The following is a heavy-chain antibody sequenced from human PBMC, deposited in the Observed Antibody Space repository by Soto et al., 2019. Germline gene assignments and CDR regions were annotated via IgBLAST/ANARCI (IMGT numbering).Heavy chain of an antibody. Sequence: GGSLRLSCAASGFTFSSYSMNWVRQAPGKGLEWVSYISSSSSTIYYADSVKGRFTISRDNAKNSLYLQMNSLRAEDTAVYYCARDPRGRRSYYYMDVWGKGTTVTVSS. D-gene: IGHD3-16*01. CDR3: ARDPRGRRSYYYMDV. CDR1: GFTFSSYS. CDR2: ISSSSSTI. J-gene: IGHJ6*03. V-gene: IGHV3-48*01.